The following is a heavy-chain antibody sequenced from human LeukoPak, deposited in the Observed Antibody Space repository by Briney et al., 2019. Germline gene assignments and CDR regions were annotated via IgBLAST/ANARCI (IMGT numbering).Heavy chain of an antibody. J-gene: IGHJ4*02. V-gene: IGHV3-33*06. D-gene: IGHD5-24*01. Sequence: GGSLRLSRAASGFIFRNYGFHWVRRAPGKGLEWVAVIWSDGSKKKYADSVEGRFTVSRDDSKNTLYLQMNSLRAEDTAVYYCAKDRPERWLQSTTSFDYWGQGTLVTVSS. CDR3: AKDRPERWLQSTTSFDY. CDR1: GFIFRNYG. CDR2: IWSDGSKK.